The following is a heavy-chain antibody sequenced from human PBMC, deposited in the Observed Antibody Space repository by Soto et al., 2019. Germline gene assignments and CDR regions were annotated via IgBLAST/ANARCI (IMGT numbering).Heavy chain of an antibody. J-gene: IGHJ6*02. Sequence: GGSLRLSCAASGFTFSSYAMHWVRQAPGKGLEWVAVISYDGSNKYYADSVKGRFTISRDNSKNTLYLQMNSLRAEDTAVYYCASRSYHYYYYYGMDVWGQGTTVTVS. CDR1: GFTFSSYA. CDR2: ISYDGSNK. CDR3: ASRSYHYYYYYGMDV. D-gene: IGHD1-26*01. V-gene: IGHV3-30-3*01.